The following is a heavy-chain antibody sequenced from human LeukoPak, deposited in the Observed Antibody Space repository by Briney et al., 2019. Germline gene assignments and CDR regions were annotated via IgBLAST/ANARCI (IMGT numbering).Heavy chain of an antibody. CDR3: ARDILSGYSRYDP. Sequence: ASVKVSCKASGYTFTSYGISWVRQAPGQGLEWMGWISAYNGNTNYAQKLQGRVTMATDTSTSTAYMELSSLRSEDTAVYYCARDILSGYSRYDPWGQGTLVTVSS. CDR2: ISAYNGNT. D-gene: IGHD3-9*01. CDR1: GYTFTSYG. V-gene: IGHV1-18*01. J-gene: IGHJ5*02.